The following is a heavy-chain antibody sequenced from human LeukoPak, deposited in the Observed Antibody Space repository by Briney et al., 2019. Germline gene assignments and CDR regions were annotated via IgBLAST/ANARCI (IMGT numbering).Heavy chain of an antibody. CDR1: GLTLSGFS. CDR2: SSGSNTI. Sequence: GGSLRLSCAASGLTLSGFSVNWVRQAPGKGLEWISYSSGSNTIYYADSVKGRFTISRYNAKNSLFLQMNSLRDEDTAVYYCVRTGGYSYGPFEYWGQGTLVTVSS. J-gene: IGHJ4*02. V-gene: IGHV3-48*02. D-gene: IGHD5-18*01. CDR3: VRTGGYSYGPFEY.